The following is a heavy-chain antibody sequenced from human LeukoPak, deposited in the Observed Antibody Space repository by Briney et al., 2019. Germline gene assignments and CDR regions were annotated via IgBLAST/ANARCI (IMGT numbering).Heavy chain of an antibody. CDR1: GDTFSSYA. J-gene: IGHJ3*02. V-gene: IGHV1-69*13. D-gene: IGHD5-24*01. CDR2: TIPIFGST. Sequence: GASVKVSCKASGDTFSSYAISWVRQAPGQGLEWMGVTIPIFGSTNDAQKFQGRVTITADESTSTAYMEVSSLRSEDTAMYYCARGTWLQSQAFDIWGQGTMVTVSS. CDR3: ARGTWLQSQAFDI.